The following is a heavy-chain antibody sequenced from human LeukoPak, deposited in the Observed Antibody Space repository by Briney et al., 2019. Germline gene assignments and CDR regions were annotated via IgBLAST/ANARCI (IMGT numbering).Heavy chain of an antibody. CDR3: ARVPYYDILTGYSFDY. CDR2: IYTSGST. Sequence: NPSETLSLTCTVSGGSISSYYWSWIRQPAGKGLEWIGRIYTSGSTNYNPSLKSRVTMSVDTSKNQFSLKLSSVTAADTAVYYCARVPYYDILTGYSFDYWGQGTLVTVSS. J-gene: IGHJ4*02. V-gene: IGHV4-4*07. CDR1: GGSISSYY. D-gene: IGHD3-9*01.